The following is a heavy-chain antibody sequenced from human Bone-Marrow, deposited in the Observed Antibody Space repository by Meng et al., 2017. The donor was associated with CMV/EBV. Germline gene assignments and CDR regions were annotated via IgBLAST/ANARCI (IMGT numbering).Heavy chain of an antibody. Sequence: GESLKISCAASGFTFSSYGMHWVRQAPGKGLEWVAVIWYDGSNKYYADSVKGRLTISRDNAKNTLYLQMNSLRAEDTAVYYCARDPSYGYYDFWSGYSGMDVWGQGTTVTVSS. D-gene: IGHD3-3*01. CDR3: ARDPSYGYYDFWSGYSGMDV. J-gene: IGHJ6*02. CDR1: GFTFSSYG. V-gene: IGHV3-33*01. CDR2: IWYDGSNK.